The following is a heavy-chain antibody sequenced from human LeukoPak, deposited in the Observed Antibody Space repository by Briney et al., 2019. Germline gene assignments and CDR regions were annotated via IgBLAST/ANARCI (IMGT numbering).Heavy chain of an antibody. CDR3: ARENPCADC. CDR1: SFTCSGYD. V-gene: IGHV3-48*03. D-gene: IGHD2-21*02. Sequence: PGGSLRLSCTTSSFTCSGYDMNWVRQAPGKGLEWISHIGFSWTAITYADSVKGRFIISRDNAKNSLYLQTNSLSAEETAVYYCARENPCADCWGQGSLVTVSS. J-gene: IGHJ4*02. CDR2: IGFSWTAI.